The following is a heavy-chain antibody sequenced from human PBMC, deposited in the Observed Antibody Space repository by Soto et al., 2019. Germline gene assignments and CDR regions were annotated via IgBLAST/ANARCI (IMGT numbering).Heavy chain of an antibody. CDR3: AREGNRGIAAVGIVGD. CDR2: ISSSSSYI. J-gene: IGHJ1*01. V-gene: IGHV3-21*01. Sequence: GFTVSRHMMNWIRQAPGRGLEWVSSISSSSSYIYYADSVKGRFTISRDNAKNSLYLQMNSLRAEDTAVYYCAREGNRGIAAVGIVGDWGQ. D-gene: IGHD6-13*01. CDR1: GFTVSRHM.